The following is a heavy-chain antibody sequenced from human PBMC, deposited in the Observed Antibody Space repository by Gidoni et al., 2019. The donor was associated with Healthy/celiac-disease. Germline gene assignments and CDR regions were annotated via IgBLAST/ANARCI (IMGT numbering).Heavy chain of an antibody. J-gene: IGHJ4*02. D-gene: IGHD3-16*01. V-gene: IGHV3-21*01. CDR1: GSPFSTHS. CDR2: ISSSSSYI. Sequence: EVQLVESGGRLVKRGGSLRPSCPASGSPFSTHSMNRVRQAPGKGLEWVSSISSSSSYIYYADSVKGRFTISRDNAKNSLYLQMNSLRAEDTAVYYCARSEFGLGRRQGYWGQGTLVTVSS. CDR3: ARSEFGLGRRQGY.